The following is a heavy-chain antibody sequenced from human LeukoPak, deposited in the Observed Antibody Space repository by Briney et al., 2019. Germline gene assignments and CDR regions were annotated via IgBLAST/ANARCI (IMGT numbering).Heavy chain of an antibody. CDR2: ISTVSTYT. V-gene: IGHV3-21*06. CDR1: GFTFTDYS. J-gene: IGHJ6*03. CDR3: ARDGSGFYYYYYMDV. Sequence: GGSLRLSCAASGFTFTDYSMTWVRQAPGKGLEWVASISTVSTYTFYSDSVKGRASITSDNAKNMLYLQMSSLSADDTAVYYCARDGSGFYYYYYMDVWGRGTTVTVS. D-gene: IGHD6-25*01.